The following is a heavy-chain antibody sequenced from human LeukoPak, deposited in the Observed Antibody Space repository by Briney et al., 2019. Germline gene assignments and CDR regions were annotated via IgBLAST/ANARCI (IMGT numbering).Heavy chain of an antibody. CDR3: VPNPG. CDR1: RFTLSTFD. CDR2: ISSSSSTI. Sequence: GGSLRLSCAASRFTLSTFDMNWVRQAPGKGLEWVSYISSSSSTIYYADSVKGRFTISRDNAKNSLYLQMNSLRAEDTAVYYCVPNPGWGQGTLVTVSS. D-gene: IGHD1-14*01. V-gene: IGHV3-48*01. J-gene: IGHJ4*02.